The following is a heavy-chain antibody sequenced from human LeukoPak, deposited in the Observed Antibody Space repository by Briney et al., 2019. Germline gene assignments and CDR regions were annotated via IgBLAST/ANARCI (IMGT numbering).Heavy chain of an antibody. V-gene: IGHV1-2*06. CDR2: INPNSGGT. D-gene: IGHD2-15*01. CDR1: GYTFTGYY. CDR3: LVATTGSYYYSYMDV. Sequence: ASVKVSCKASGYTFTGYYMHWVRQAPGQGLEWMGRINPNSGGTNYAQKFQGRVTMTRDTSISTAYMELSRLRSDDTAVYYCLVATTGSYYYSYMDVWGKGTTVTVSS. J-gene: IGHJ6*03.